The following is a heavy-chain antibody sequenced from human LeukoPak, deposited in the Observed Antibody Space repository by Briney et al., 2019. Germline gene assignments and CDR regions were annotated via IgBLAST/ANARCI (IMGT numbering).Heavy chain of an antibody. D-gene: IGHD3-10*01. CDR2: ISSSSNHR. Sequence: PGGSLRLSCAASGFTFGSFTMNWVRQAPGKGLEWVSTISSSSNHRYYADSVKGRFTISRDNAKNSLYLQMNSLRAEDTAEYFCARERMYSGSGSTYPYYDYWGQGTLVTVSS. CDR3: ARERMYSGSGSTYPYYDY. CDR1: GFTFGSFT. V-gene: IGHV3-21*01. J-gene: IGHJ4*02.